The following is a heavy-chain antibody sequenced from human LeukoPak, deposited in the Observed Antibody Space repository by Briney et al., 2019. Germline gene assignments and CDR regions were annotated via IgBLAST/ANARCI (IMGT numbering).Heavy chain of an antibody. CDR1: GFTVSSNY. Sequence: GGSLRLSCAASGFTVSSNYMSWVRQAPGKGLEWVSLIYSGGSTYYADSVKGRFTISRDNSKDTLYLQMNSLRAEDTAVYYCARSSGYSYGYEKFDYWGQGTLVTVSS. D-gene: IGHD5-18*01. CDR3: ARSSGYSYGYEKFDY. CDR2: IYSGGST. V-gene: IGHV3-53*01. J-gene: IGHJ4*02.